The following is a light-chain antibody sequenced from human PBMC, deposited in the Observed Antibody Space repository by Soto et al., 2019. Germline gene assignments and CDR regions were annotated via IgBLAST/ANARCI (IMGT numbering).Light chain of an antibody. CDR1: QSVLFSPTNVNY. CDR3: QQYYGSPLT. J-gene: IGKJ4*01. Sequence: DIVMTQSPDSLAVSLGERATVNCKSSQSVLFSPTNVNYLAWYQQKPGQPPRLLIYWATTREFGVPDRFSGSGSATDFTLTISSLQAEDVAVYYCQQYYGSPLTFGGGTRVEI. CDR2: WAT. V-gene: IGKV4-1*01.